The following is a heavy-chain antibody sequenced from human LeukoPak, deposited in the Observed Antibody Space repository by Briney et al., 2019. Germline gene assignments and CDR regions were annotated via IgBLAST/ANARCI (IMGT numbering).Heavy chain of an antibody. D-gene: IGHD2/OR15-2a*01. V-gene: IGHV3-33*01. CDR3: ARDVNLLFFDV. CDR1: GFTFSSYG. Sequence: GGSLRLSCAASGFTFSSYGMHWVRQAPGKGLEGVAVIWYDGSNKYYADSAKGRFTISRDNSKNTLYLQMNSLRAEDTAVYYCARDVNLLFFDVWGRGSLVTVYS. CDR2: IWYDGSNK. J-gene: IGHJ2*01.